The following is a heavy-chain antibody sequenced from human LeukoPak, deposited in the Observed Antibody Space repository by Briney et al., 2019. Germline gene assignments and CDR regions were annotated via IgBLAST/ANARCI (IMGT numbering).Heavy chain of an antibody. Sequence: PSQTLSLTCTVSNGSISSDTYFWSWIRQPAGKGLEWIGRIYTSGSTNYNPSLKSRVTMSVDTSKNQFSRKLSSVTAADTAVYYCARQPQYDPYYFDYWGQGTLVTVSS. D-gene: IGHD1-1*01. V-gene: IGHV4-61*02. CDR2: IYTSGST. CDR3: ARQPQYDPYYFDY. CDR1: NGSISSDTYF. J-gene: IGHJ4*02.